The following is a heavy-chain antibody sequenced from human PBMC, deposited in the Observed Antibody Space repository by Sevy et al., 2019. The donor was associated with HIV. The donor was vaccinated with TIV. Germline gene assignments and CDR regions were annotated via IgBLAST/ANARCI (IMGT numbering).Heavy chain of an antibody. J-gene: IGHJ5*02. V-gene: IGHV4-59*11. Sequence: SETLSLTCSVSSGSFSNHHWNWIRQPPGKGLEWIGYVYYSGSTNYNSSLKSRVTISVDTSRNQFSLKLYSVTAADTAVYYCARADYGDYVGWFDPWGQGTLVTVSS. CDR1: SGSFSNHH. D-gene: IGHD4-17*01. CDR2: VYYSGST. CDR3: ARADYGDYVGWFDP.